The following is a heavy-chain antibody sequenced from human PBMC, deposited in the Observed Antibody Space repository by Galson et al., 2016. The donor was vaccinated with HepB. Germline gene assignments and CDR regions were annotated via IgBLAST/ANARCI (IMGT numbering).Heavy chain of an antibody. CDR3: ARTYCSGGSCYSWYYYGMDV. CDR1: GYTFTSYG. D-gene: IGHD2-15*01. J-gene: IGHJ6*02. V-gene: IGHV1-18*01. CDR2: ISAYNGNT. Sequence: SCKASGYTFTSYGISWVRQAPGQGLEWMGWISAYNGNTNYAQKLQGRVTMTTETSTSTAYMELRSLRSDDPAVYYCARTYCSGGSCYSWYYYGMDVWGQGTTVTVSS.